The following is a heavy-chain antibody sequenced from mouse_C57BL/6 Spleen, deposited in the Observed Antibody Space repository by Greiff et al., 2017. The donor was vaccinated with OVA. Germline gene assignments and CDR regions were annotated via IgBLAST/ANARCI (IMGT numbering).Heavy chain of an antibody. CDR2: ISYSGST. V-gene: IGHV3-1*01. J-gene: IGHJ1*03. D-gene: IGHD2-3*01. CDR1: GYSITSGYD. CDR3: ARDGGGYSLWYFDV. Sequence: EVMLVESGPGMVKPSQSLSLTCTVTGYSITSGYDWHWIRHFPGNKLEWMGYISYSGSTNYNPSLKSRISITHDTSKNHFFLKLNSVTTEDTATYYCARDGGGYSLWYFDVWGTGTTVTVSS.